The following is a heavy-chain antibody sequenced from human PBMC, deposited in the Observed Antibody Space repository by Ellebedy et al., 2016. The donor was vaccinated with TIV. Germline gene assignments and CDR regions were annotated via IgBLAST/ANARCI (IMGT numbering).Heavy chain of an antibody. V-gene: IGHV3-48*02. CDR1: GFTFNTYS. J-gene: IGHJ4*02. CDR3: ARGRDSTSYYFDY. D-gene: IGHD2/OR15-2a*01. Sequence: GESLKISCAASGFTFNTYSMNSVRQAPGKGLEWVSYISSSSNTIYYADSVKGRFTISRDNVKKSLYLQVSSLRDEDTAVYYCARGRDSTSYYFDYWGQGALVTVSS. CDR2: ISSSSNTI.